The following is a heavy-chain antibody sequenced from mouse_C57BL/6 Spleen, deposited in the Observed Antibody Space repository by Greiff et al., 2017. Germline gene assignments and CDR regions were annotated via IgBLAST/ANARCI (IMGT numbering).Heavy chain of an antibody. CDR3: ARDNYSNWGYYFDY. CDR2: INYDGSIT. V-gene: IGHV5-16*01. CDR1: VFTFSDYY. D-gene: IGHD2-5*01. Sequence: EVQGVESEGGLVQPGSSMKLSCTASVFTFSDYYMALVRQVPEKGLEWVANINYDGSITYYLDSLKSRFIISGDNAKNILYLQMSSLKSEDTATYYCARDNYSNWGYYFDYWGQGTTLTVSS. J-gene: IGHJ2*01.